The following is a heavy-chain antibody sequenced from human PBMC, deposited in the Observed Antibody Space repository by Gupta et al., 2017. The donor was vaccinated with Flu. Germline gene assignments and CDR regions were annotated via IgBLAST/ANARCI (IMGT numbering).Heavy chain of an antibody. CDR1: GFSFTSYD. Sequence: EVQLLYSWGDLVQPGGSLKLSCTASGFSFTSYDMSWVRQAPGKGLEWVSTISVGGGTTYYADSVKGRFTISRDNSRNTLYLQLNGLRAEDTAMYYCASSLTGTAGNYYYMDAWGKRTTVTVSS. D-gene: IGHD1-7*01. V-gene: IGHV3-23*01. J-gene: IGHJ6*03. CDR3: ASSLTGTAGNYYYMDA. CDR2: ISVGGGTT.